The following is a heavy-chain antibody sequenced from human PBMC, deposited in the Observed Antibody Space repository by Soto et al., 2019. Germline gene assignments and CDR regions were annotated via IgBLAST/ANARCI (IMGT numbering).Heavy chain of an antibody. CDR2: IYWDDDK. CDR3: AHSVDTSPLHFDP. CDR1: GFSLNTVGAG. D-gene: IGHD5-18*01. V-gene: IGHV2-5*02. J-gene: IGHJ5*02. Sequence: QITLKESGPTLVKPTQTLTMMCTFSGFSLNTVGAGVAWVRQPPGKALEWLALIYWDDDKRYSPSLKTRLTNTKATSKTQLVLRMTNMDPVDTATYFCAHSVDTSPLHFDPWGQGTLVTVSS.